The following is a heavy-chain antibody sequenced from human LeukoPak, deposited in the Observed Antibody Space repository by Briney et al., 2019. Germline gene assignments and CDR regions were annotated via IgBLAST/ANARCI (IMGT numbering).Heavy chain of an antibody. D-gene: IGHD7-27*01. CDR1: GFTFTTYW. J-gene: IGHJ3*02. Sequence: GGSLRLSRAASGFTFTTYWMHWVRQVPGKGLVWVSVIHSDGSTTAYADSVKGRFSISRDNAKNTVHLEMNSLRDEDTAVYYCARGGVGNFDIWGQGTMVTVSS. CDR3: ARGGVGNFDI. CDR2: IHSDGSTT. V-gene: IGHV3-74*01.